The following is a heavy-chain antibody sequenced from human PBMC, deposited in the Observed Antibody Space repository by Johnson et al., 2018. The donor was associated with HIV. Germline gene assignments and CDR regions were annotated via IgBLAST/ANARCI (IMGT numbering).Heavy chain of an antibody. CDR1: GFTFSSYW. V-gene: IGHV3-7*05. CDR3: YCTDHLGAGSESKGTFDA. CDR2: IKQDGIES. J-gene: IGHJ3*01. Sequence: VQLVESGGGLVQPGGSLRLSCAASGFTFSSYWMSWVRQAPGKGLEWVANIKQDGIESYYVDSVKGRFTITRDNSKNTLYLQMTSLRPDDTAVYSCYCTDHLGAGSESKGTFDAWGQGKMVTVSS. D-gene: IGHD3-10*01.